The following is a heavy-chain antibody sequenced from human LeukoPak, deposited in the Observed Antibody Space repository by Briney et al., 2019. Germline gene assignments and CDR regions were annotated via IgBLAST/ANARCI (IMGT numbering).Heavy chain of an antibody. J-gene: IGHJ2*01. CDR1: GYTLSELS. V-gene: IGHV1-24*01. D-gene: IGHD6-19*01. CDR3: ATDRIAVAGTAGDFDL. Sequence: VASVKVSCKVSGYTLSELSIHWVRQAPGKGLEWMGGFDPEDGETIYAQKFQGRVTMTEDTSTDTAYMELSSLRSEDTAVYYCATDRIAVAGTAGDFDLWGRGTLVTVSS. CDR2: FDPEDGET.